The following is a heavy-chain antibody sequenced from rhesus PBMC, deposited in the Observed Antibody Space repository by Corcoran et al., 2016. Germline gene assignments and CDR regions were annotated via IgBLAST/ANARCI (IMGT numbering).Heavy chain of an antibody. D-gene: IGHD2-21*01. V-gene: IGHV1S2*01. CDR1: GYTFTDYY. CDR3: SRGPGYCTGSGCYADWYFDL. J-gene: IGHJ2*01. Sequence: QVQLVQSGAEVKKPGSSVKVSCKASGYTFTDYYMHWVRQAPRHGLEWMGWINPYNGNTKYAQKFQGRVTMTRDTSTSTAYMELSSLRSEDTAVYYCSRGPGYCTGSGCYADWYFDLWGPGTPITISS. CDR2: INPYNGNT.